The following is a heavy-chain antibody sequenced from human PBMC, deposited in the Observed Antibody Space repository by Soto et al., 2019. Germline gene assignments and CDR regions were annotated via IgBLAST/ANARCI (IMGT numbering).Heavy chain of an antibody. D-gene: IGHD3-10*01. CDR2: MFYSGTT. J-gene: IGHJ5*02. CDR3: ARHSAPILLLVGAPNPRLGT. V-gene: IGHV4-39*01. CDR1: GGSLRRSSYY. Sequence: PETLSLPWTVSGGSLRRSSYYGGWLRQSPGKGLEWVGSMFYSGTTYNNPSLKSRVTISVDTFKNQFSLKLSSVTAEDTAVYYCARHSAPILLLVGAPNPRLGTCGQGSSVT.